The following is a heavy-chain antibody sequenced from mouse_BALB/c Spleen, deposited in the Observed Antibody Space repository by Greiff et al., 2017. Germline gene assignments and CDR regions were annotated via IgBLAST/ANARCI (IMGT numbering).Heavy chain of an antibody. V-gene: IGHV1-9*01. D-gene: IGHD1-1*01. Sequence: QVQLQQSGAELMKPGASVKISCKATGYTFSSYWIEWVKQRPGHGLEWIGEILPGSGSTNYNEKFKGKATFTAATSSNTAYMQLSSLTSEDSAVYYCARSGTTVVASYYFDYWGQGTTLTVSS. CDR3: ARSGTTVVASYYFDY. CDR2: ILPGSGST. J-gene: IGHJ2*01. CDR1: GYTFSSYW.